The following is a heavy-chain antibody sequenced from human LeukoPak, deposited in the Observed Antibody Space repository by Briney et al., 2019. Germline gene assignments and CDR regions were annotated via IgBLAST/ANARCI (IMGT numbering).Heavy chain of an antibody. D-gene: IGHD3-22*01. CDR2: ISGSGGST. Sequence: GGSLRLSCAASGFNFGNFDMTWVRQAPGKGLEWVSAISGSGGSTYYADSVKGRFTISRDNSKNTLYLQMNSLRAEDTAVYYCAKDQRITMIVVVDFFDYWGQGTLVTVSS. J-gene: IGHJ4*02. CDR1: GFNFGNFD. CDR3: AKDQRITMIVVVDFFDY. V-gene: IGHV3-23*01.